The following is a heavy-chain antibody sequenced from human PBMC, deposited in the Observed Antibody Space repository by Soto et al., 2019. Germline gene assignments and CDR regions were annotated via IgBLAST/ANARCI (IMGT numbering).Heavy chain of an antibody. CDR2: IIPIFGTA. J-gene: IGHJ6*02. Sequence: GASVKVSCKASGGTFSSHAISWVRQAPGQALEWMGGIIPIFGTANYAQKFQGRVTITADESTSTAYMELSSLRSEDTPVYYCARSLPSNSSSWYVFFFYYYHRMDVWGQGTTVTASS. V-gene: IGHV1-69*13. D-gene: IGHD6-13*01. CDR1: GGTFSSHA. CDR3: ARSLPSNSSSWYVFFFYYYHRMDV.